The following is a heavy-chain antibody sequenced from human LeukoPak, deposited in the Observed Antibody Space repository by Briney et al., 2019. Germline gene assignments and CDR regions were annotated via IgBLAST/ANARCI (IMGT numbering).Heavy chain of an antibody. V-gene: IGHV1-2*02. CDR3: ARSSHSSGYLQH. CDR1: GYTFTGYY. Sequence: ASVKVSCKASGYTFTGYYIPWVRQAPGQGLEWRGWINPNSGGTNYAQKFQGRVTMTRDTSISTAYMELSRLRSDDTAVYYCARSSHSSGYLQHWGQGTLVTVSS. CDR2: INPNSGGT. D-gene: IGHD3-22*01. J-gene: IGHJ1*01.